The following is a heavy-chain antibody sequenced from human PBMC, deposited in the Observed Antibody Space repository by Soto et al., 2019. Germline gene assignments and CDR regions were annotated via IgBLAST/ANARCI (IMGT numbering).Heavy chain of an antibody. CDR3: ARNRRTTICGVVIPDAFDI. J-gene: IGHJ3*02. D-gene: IGHD3-3*01. V-gene: IGHV1-69*13. CDR1: GGTFSSYA. Sequence: SLRVSCKASGGTFSSYAISWVRQAPGQGLEWMGGIIPIFGTANYAQKFQGRVTITADESTSKAYMELSSLRSEDTAVYYCARNRRTTICGVVIPDAFDIWG. CDR2: IIPIFGTA.